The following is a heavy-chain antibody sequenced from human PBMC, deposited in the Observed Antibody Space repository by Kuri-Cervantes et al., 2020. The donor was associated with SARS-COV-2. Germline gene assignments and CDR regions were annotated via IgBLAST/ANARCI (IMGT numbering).Heavy chain of an antibody. V-gene: IGHV3-48*01. Sequence: GESLKISCAASGFTFSSYSMNWVRQAPGKGLEWVSYISSSSSTIYYADSVKGRFTISRDNAKNSLYLQMNSLRAEDTAVYYCARAGYSSSSRNYFDYWGQGTLVTVSS. CDR3: ARAGYSSSSRNYFDY. D-gene: IGHD6-13*01. J-gene: IGHJ4*02. CDR2: ISSSSSTI. CDR1: GFTFSSYS.